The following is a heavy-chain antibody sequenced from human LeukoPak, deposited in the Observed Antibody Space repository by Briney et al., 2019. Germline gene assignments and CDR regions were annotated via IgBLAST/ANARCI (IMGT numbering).Heavy chain of an antibody. J-gene: IGHJ4*02. Sequence: GGSLRLSCAASGFTFSSYGMHWVRQAPGKGLEWVAVISYDGSNKYYADSVKGRFTISRDNSKNTLYLQMNSLRAEDTAVYYCAKGSSYYDILTGYDYWGQGTLVTVSS. CDR2: ISYDGSNK. CDR3: AKGSSYYDILTGYDY. V-gene: IGHV3-30*18. D-gene: IGHD3-9*01. CDR1: GFTFSSYG.